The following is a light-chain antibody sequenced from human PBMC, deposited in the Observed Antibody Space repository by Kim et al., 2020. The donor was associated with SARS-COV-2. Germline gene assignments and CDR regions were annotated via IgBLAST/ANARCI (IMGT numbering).Light chain of an antibody. CDR1: QSVSSSY. CDR3: QQYGTSPPYT. CDR2: GAS. J-gene: IGKJ2*01. Sequence: EIVLTQSPGTLSLSPGERATFSCRASQSVSSSYLVWYQQKPGQAPRLLMYGASSRATGIPDRFSGSGSGTDFTLTISRLEPEDFAVYYCQQYGTSPPYTFGQGTKLEI. V-gene: IGKV3-20*01.